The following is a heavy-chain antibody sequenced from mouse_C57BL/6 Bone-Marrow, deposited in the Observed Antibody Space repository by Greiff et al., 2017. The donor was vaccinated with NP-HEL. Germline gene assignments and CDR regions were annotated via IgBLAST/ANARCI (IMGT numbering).Heavy chain of an antibody. CDR2: INPDSSTI. D-gene: IGHD1-1*01. CDR3: ASPYGSSLEWYFDV. Sequence: VQLQQSGGGLVQPGGSLKLSCAASGIDFSRYWMSWVRRAPGKGLEWIGEINPDSSTINYAPSLKDKFIISRDNAKNTLYLQMSKVRSEDTALYYCASPYGSSLEWYFDVWGTGTTVTVSS. CDR1: GIDFSRYW. V-gene: IGHV4-1*01. J-gene: IGHJ1*03.